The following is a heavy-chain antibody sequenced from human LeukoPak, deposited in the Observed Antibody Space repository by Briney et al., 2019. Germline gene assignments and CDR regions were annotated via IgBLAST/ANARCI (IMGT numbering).Heavy chain of an antibody. D-gene: IGHD3-10*01. Sequence: GGSLRLSCAASGFTFSSYSMNWVRQAPGKGLEWVSSISSSSSYIYYADSVKGRFTISRDNAKNSLYLQMNSLRAEDTAAYYCARVRVMVRGLRDLAYYYGMDVWGKGTTVTVSS. CDR3: ARVRVMVRGLRDLAYYYGMDV. CDR2: ISSSSSYI. J-gene: IGHJ6*04. V-gene: IGHV3-21*01. CDR1: GFTFSSYS.